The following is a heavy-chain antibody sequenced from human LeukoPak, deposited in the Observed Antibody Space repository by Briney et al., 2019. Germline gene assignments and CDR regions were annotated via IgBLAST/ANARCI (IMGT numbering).Heavy chain of an antibody. CDR3: AKDMKANYYYGSAYYFDN. D-gene: IGHD3-10*01. J-gene: IGHJ4*02. CDR2: IRYDGSNK. V-gene: IGHV3-30*02. Sequence: GGSLRLSCAASGFTFSSYGMHWVRQAPGKGLEWVAFIRYDGSNKYYADSVKGRFTISRDNSKNTLYLQMNSLRAEDTAAYYCAKDMKANYYYGSAYYFDNWGQGTLVTVSS. CDR1: GFTFSSYG.